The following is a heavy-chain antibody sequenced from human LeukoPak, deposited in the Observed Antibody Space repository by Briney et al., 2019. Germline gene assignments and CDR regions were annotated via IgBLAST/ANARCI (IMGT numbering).Heavy chain of an antibody. J-gene: IGHJ4*02. CDR2: ISSSSSII. CDR3: ARARGYSYGYSDY. CDR1: GFTFSSYS. D-gene: IGHD5-18*01. V-gene: IGHV3-48*01. Sequence: GGPLRLSCAASGFTFSSYSMNWVRQATGKGLEWVSYISSSSSIIDSADSVKGRFTISRDNAKNSLYLQMNSLRAEDTAVYYCARARGYSYGYSDYWGQGTLVTVSS.